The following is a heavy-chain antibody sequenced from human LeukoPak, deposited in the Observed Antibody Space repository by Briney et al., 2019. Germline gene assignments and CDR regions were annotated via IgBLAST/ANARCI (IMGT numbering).Heavy chain of an antibody. CDR2: LNGDGSST. CDR3: ARGLWFGDSIYPWFDP. D-gene: IGHD3-10*01. Sequence: PGGSLRLSCAASGFAFSSYWMHWVRQAPGKGLVWVSRLNGDGSSTNYADSVRGRFTISRDNAKNTLYLQMNSLRAEDTAVYYCARGLWFGDSIYPWFDPWGQGTLVTVSS. V-gene: IGHV3-74*01. J-gene: IGHJ5*02. CDR1: GFAFSSYW.